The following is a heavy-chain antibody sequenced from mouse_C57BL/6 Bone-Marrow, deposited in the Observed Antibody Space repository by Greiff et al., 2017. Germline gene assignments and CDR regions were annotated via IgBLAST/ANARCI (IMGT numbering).Heavy chain of an antibody. D-gene: IGHD2-5*01. Sequence: QVQLQQPGAELVKPGASVKMSCKASGYTFTSYWITWVKQRPGQGLEWIGDIYPGSGSTNYNEKFKSKATMTVDPSSSTAYMQLSSLTSEDSAVYYCGRTYYSNYWYYDVWGTGTTVTVSS. CDR3: GRTYYSNYWYYDV. V-gene: IGHV1-55*01. CDR2: IYPGSGST. J-gene: IGHJ1*03. CDR1: GYTFTSYW.